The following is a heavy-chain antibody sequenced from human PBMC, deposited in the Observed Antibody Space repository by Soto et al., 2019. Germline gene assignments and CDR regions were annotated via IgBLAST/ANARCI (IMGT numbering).Heavy chain of an antibody. CDR2: INPNSGVT. CDR1: GDRFTDYY. V-gene: IGHV1-2*04. D-gene: IGHD5-12*01. J-gene: IGHJ6*03. CDR3: ARESGGATATLDYYYFYMDV. Sequence: QVQLVQSGAEVKEPGASVTVSCRASGDRFTDYYMHWVRQAPGQGLEWMGWINPNSGVTKYAQKFRGWVTMTRDTSIRTVYMQLSRLGFNDTAIYYCARESGGATATLDYYYFYMDVWGTGTTVTVYS.